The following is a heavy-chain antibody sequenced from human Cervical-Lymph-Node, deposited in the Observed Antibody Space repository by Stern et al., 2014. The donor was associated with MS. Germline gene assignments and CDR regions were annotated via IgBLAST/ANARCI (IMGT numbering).Heavy chain of an antibody. D-gene: IGHD4-23*01. Sequence: VQLVESGGGVVQPGRSLRLSCAGSGFTFSSSGMHWVRQAPGKGLAWLAIIWYDGSNRYYADSVKGRFTISRDNSKNTLYLQMNSLRAEDTAVYYCAREGGNTAEYFQHWGQGTLVTVSS. CDR2: IWYDGSNR. V-gene: IGHV3-33*01. CDR1: GFTFSSSG. J-gene: IGHJ1*01. CDR3: AREGGNTAEYFQH.